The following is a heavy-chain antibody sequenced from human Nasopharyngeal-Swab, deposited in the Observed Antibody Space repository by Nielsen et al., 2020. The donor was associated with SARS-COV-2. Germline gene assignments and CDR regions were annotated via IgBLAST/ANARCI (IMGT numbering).Heavy chain of an antibody. CDR1: GFTFSSYE. CDR3: ARITVAGDYYYGMDV. J-gene: IGHJ6*02. D-gene: IGHD6-19*01. CDR2: ISSSSSYI. Sequence: GGSLRLSCAASGFTFSSYEMNWVRQAPGKGLEWVSYISSSSSYIYYADSVKGRFTISRDNAKNSLYLQMNSLRAEDTAVYYCARITVAGDYYYGMDVWGQGTTVTVSS. V-gene: IGHV3-21*05.